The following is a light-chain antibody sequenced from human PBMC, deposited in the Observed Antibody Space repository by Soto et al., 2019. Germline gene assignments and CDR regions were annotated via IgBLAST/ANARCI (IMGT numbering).Light chain of an antibody. CDR1: QSVASN. CDR3: QQHNHWPS. J-gene: IGKJ2*01. V-gene: IGKV3-15*01. CDR2: GAD. Sequence: EIVMTQSPATLSVSPGERATLSCRASQSVASNLAWYQQKPGQAPRLLIYGADTRATGVPARFSGSGSGTEFTLTISSLQSEDLAVHYCQQHNHWPSFGQGTNLEIK.